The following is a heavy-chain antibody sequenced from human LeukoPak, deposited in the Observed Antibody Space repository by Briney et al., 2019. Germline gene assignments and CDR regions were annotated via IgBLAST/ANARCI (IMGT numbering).Heavy chain of an antibody. CDR3: ARDGFAYYYYYMDV. Sequence: PSETLSLTCAVSGYSISSGYYWGWIRQPPGKGMEWIGSIYHSGSTYYNPSLKSRVTISVDTPKNQFSLKLSSVTAADTAVYYCARDGFAYYYYYMDVWGKGTTVTVSS. CDR1: GYSISSGYY. V-gene: IGHV4-38-2*02. D-gene: IGHD2-2*03. CDR2: IYHSGST. J-gene: IGHJ6*03.